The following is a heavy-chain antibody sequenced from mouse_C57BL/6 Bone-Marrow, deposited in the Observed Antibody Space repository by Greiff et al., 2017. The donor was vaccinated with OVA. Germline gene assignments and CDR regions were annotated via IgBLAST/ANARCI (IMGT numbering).Heavy chain of an antibody. V-gene: IGHV1-4*01. CDR2: IYPSSGYT. CDR1: GYTFTSYT. Sequence: VQLQQSGAELARPGASVKMSCKASGYTFTSYTMHWVKQRPGQGLEWIGYIYPSSGYTKYNQKFKYNATLSADKSSSADYMQLSRLASEDSAVYYCARRWVSDDWGQGTSVTVAS. J-gene: IGHJ4*01. CDR3: ARRWVSDD. D-gene: IGHD6-2*01.